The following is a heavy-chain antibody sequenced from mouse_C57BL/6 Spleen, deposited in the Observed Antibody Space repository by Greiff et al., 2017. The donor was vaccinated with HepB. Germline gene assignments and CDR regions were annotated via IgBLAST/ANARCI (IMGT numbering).Heavy chain of an antibody. CDR1: GYSFTSYY. CDR2: IYPGSGNT. J-gene: IGHJ2*01. D-gene: IGHD1-1*01. CDR3: ARSEDYYGSFSGVDY. V-gene: IGHV1-66*01. Sequence: QVQLQQSGPELVKPGASVKISCTASGYSFTSYYIHWVKQRPGQGLEWIGWIYPGSGNTKYNEKFKGKATLTADTSSSTAYMQLSSLTSEDAAVYYCARSEDYYGSFSGVDYWGQGTTLTVSS.